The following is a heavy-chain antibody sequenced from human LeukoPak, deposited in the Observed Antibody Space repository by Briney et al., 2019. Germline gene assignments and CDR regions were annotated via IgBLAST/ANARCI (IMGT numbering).Heavy chain of an antibody. CDR1: GYSISSGYY. V-gene: IGHV4-38-2*02. Sequence: PSETLSLTCTVSGYSISSGYYWGWIRQPPGKGLEWIGSIYHSGSTYYNPSLKSRVTISVDTSKNQFSLKLSSVTAADTAVYYCARVKAAAGSPNYWGQGTLVTVSS. CDR2: IYHSGST. CDR3: ARVKAAAGSPNY. D-gene: IGHD6-13*01. J-gene: IGHJ4*02.